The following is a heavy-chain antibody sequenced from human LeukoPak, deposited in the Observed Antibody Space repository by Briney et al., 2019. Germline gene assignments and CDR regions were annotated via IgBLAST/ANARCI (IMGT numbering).Heavy chain of an antibody. CDR2: IRYDGSNK. D-gene: IGHD2-2*01. J-gene: IGHJ4*02. CDR1: GFTFSNYG. V-gene: IGHV3-30*02. Sequence: GGSLRLSCAASGFTFSNYGMHWVRQAPGKGLEWVAFIRYDGSNKYYADSVKGRFTISRDNSKNTLYLQMNSLRAEDTAVYYCAKIMAYCSSTSCAIDCWGQGTLVTVSS. CDR3: AKIMAYCSSTSCAIDC.